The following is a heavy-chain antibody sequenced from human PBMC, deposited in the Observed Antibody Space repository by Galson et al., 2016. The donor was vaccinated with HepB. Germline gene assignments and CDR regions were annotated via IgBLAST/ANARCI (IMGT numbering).Heavy chain of an antibody. CDR1: GFTFSSYE. CDR2: VSTSGSATTM. V-gene: IGHV3-48*03. J-gene: IGHJ4*02. CDR3: TTVGIALPNTDH. D-gene: IGHD6-13*01. Sequence: SLRLSCAASGFTFSSYEMNWVRQAPGKGLEWVSYVSTSGSATTMFYADSVKGRFTISRDNAKNSLYLQMNSLRAEDTAVYYCTTVGIALPNTDHWGQGTVATVSS.